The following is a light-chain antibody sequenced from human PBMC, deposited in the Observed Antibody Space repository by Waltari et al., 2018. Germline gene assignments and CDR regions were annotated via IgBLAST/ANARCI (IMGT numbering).Light chain of an antibody. CDR1: KLGDKY. V-gene: IGLV3-1*01. CDR2: QDS. CDR3: QACDSSIHWV. Sequence: SYELTQPPSVSVSPGQTASITCSGDKLGDKYACWYQQKPGQSPVLVIYQDSKRPSGIPERVSGSDSGNTATLTISGPQAMDEADYYCQACDSSIHWVFGGGTKLTVL. J-gene: IGLJ3*02.